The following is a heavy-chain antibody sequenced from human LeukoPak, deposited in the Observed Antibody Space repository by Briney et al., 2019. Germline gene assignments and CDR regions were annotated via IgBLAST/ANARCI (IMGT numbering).Heavy chain of an antibody. V-gene: IGHV3-30*03. CDR3: ASPIIGGGYSSSFNDY. J-gene: IGHJ4*02. CDR1: GFTFSSYG. CDR2: ISYDGSNK. D-gene: IGHD6-6*01. Sequence: GGSLRLSCAASGFTFSSYGMHWVRQAPGKGLEWVAVISYDGSNKYYADSVKGRFTISRDNSKNTLYLQMNSLRAEDTAVYYCASPIIGGGYSSSFNDYWGQGTLVTVSS.